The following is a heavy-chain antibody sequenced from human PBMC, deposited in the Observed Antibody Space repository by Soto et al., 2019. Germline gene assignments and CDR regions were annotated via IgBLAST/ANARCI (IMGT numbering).Heavy chain of an antibody. CDR3: AKSELGAVTAIDF. V-gene: IGHV3-23*01. Sequence: EVQLLESGGGLVQPGGSLRLSCAASGFTFNNCAMSWVRQAPGKGLEWVSVSSGTGVNRYYADSVKGRFTISRDSSQKTLYLQMNSLRVEDTAIYYCAKSELGAVTAIDFWGQGTLVTVSS. J-gene: IGHJ4*02. CDR1: GFTFNNCA. CDR2: SSGTGVNR. D-gene: IGHD2-21*02.